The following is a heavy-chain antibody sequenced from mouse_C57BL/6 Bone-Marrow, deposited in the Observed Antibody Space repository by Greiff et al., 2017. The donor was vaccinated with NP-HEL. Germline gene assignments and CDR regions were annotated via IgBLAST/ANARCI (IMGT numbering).Heavy chain of an antibody. Sequence: QVQLQQPGAELVRPGTSVKLSCKASGYTFTSYWMHWVKQRPGPGLEWIGVIDPSDSYTNYNPQFKGKATLTVDTSSSTAYMQLSSLTSEDSAVYYGARSRTVVATDAMDYWGQGTSVTVSS. J-gene: IGHJ4*01. V-gene: IGHV1-59*01. CDR3: ARSRTVVATDAMDY. D-gene: IGHD1-1*01. CDR2: IDPSDSYT. CDR1: GYTFTSYW.